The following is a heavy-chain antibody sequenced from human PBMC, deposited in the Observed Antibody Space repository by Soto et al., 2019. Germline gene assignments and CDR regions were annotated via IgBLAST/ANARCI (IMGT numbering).Heavy chain of an antibody. D-gene: IGHD5-12*01. J-gene: IGHJ6*03. V-gene: IGHV1-3*01. CDR1: GYTFTSYA. CDR2: INAGNGNT. CDR3: ARGVYSGYDEGPLKKYYYYYMDV. Sequence: QVQLVQSGAEVKKPGASVKVSCKASGYTFTSYAMHWVRQAPGQRLEWMGWINAGNGNTKYSQKFQGRVTITRDTSASTAYMELSSLRSEDTAVYYCARGVYSGYDEGPLKKYYYYYMDVWGKGTTVTVSS.